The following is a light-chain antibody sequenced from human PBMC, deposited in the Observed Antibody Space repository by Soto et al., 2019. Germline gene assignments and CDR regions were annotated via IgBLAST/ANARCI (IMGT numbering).Light chain of an antibody. Sequence: QSALTQPASVSGSPGQSITISCSGTTNDIGGYNYVSWYQHHPGKVPKVIIYEVRNRPSGVSNRFSGSKSGNTASLTISGLQADDESDYYCSSFADSSARDYVFGGGTKLTVL. V-gene: IGLV2-14*01. CDR2: EVR. CDR3: SSFADSSARDYV. CDR1: TNDIGGYNY. J-gene: IGLJ1*01.